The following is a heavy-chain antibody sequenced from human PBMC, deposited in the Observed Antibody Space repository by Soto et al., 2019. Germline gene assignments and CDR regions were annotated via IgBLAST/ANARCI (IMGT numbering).Heavy chain of an antibody. D-gene: IGHD4-17*01. CDR1: GYSFTSYW. CDR2: IYPADSDT. CDR3: ARSYTGDYEYYFDY. Sequence: SGESLKISCKGSGYSFTSYWIAWVRQMPGKGLECVGIIYPADSDTRYSPSFQGQVTISADKSITTAYLQWSSLMASDTAIYYCARSYTGDYEYYFDYWGQGTLVTVSS. V-gene: IGHV5-51*01. J-gene: IGHJ4*02.